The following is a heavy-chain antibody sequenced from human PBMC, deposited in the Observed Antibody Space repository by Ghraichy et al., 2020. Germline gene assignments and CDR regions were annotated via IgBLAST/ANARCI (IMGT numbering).Heavy chain of an antibody. V-gene: IGHV1-18*04. Sequence: ASVKVSCKAFGYTFTTDGISWVRQAPGQGLEWLGWINTSKGNTNYAQKFQGRVTMTTDTFTSTAYMELRSLRSDDTAVYYCARAMGPTYHYYMDVWGQGTTVTVSS. J-gene: IGHJ6*03. CDR2: INTSKGNT. CDR3: ARAMGPTYHYYMDV. CDR1: GYTFTTDG. D-gene: IGHD1-26*01.